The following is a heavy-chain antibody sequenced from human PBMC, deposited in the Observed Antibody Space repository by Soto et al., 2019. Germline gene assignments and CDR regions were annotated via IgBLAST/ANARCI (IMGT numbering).Heavy chain of an antibody. CDR2: IHPCESDT. J-gene: IGHJ6*02. CDR3: ARPKSAGLGYYYYGMDV. Sequence: PVESLNTSFKCSGYSFTAYWIAWVRQMPCKGLEWMGSIHPCESDTRYSPSFQGQVTISADKSISTAYLQWSSLKASDTAMYYCARPKSAGLGYYYYGMDVWGQGTTVTVSS. V-gene: IGHV5-51*03. D-gene: IGHD3-16*01. CDR1: GYSFTAYW.